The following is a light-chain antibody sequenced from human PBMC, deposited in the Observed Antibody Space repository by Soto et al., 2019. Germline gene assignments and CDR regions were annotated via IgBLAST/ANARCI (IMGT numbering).Light chain of an antibody. CDR1: ESVFYSSDKKNY. V-gene: IGKV4-1*01. CDR2: WAS. J-gene: IGKJ4*01. Sequence: DLVRTQSPDALSVSMGERATIHCKSSESVFYSSDKKNYLAWYQQKPGQPPKLLISWASTRESGVPGRFSGSGSGTDFTLTISSLQAEDVAVYHCQQYHTSPLTFGGGTKVDIK. CDR3: QQYHTSPLT.